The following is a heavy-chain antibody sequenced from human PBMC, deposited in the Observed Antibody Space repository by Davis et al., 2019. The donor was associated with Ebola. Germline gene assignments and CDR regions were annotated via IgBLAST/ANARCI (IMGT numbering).Heavy chain of an antibody. V-gene: IGHV3-11*01. CDR1: GFTFSDYY. CDR3: AKDGDYRPFDY. D-gene: IGHD4-17*01. J-gene: IGHJ4*02. Sequence: GESLKISCAASGFTFSDYYMSWIRQAPGKGLEWVSYISSSGSTIYYADSVKGRFTISRDNAKNSLYLQMNSLRAEDTAVYYCAKDGDYRPFDYWGQGTLVTVSS. CDR2: ISSSGSTI.